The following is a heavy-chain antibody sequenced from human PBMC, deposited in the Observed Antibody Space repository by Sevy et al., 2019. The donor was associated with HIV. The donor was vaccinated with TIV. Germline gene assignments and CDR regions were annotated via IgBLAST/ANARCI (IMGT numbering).Heavy chain of an antibody. CDR1: GFTFSSYS. Sequence: GGSLRLSCAASGFTFSSYSMNWVRQAPGKGLEWVSSISSSSSYIYYADSVKGRFTISRDKAKNSLYLQMNSLRAEDTAVYYCASFKGTVTGFDYWGQGTLVTVSS. J-gene: IGHJ4*02. CDR2: ISSSSSYI. V-gene: IGHV3-21*01. D-gene: IGHD4-17*01. CDR3: ASFKGTVTGFDY.